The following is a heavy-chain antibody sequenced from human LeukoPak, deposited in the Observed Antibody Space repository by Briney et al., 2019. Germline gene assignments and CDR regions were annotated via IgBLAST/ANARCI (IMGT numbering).Heavy chain of an antibody. V-gene: IGHV3-7*01. J-gene: IGHJ4*02. CDR3: ATSFSTPANY. CDR2: IKQDGSEK. D-gene: IGHD2-2*01. CDR1: GVIFSNYW. Sequence: GGSLRLSCAASGVIFSNYWMSWVRQAPGKGLEWVANIKQDGSEKYYVDSVKGRFTISRDNAKNSLYLQMNSLRAEDTAVYYCATSFSTPANYWGQGTLVTVSS.